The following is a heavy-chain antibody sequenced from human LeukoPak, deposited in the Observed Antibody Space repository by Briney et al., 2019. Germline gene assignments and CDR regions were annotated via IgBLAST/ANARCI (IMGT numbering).Heavy chain of an antibody. Sequence: SETLSLTCTVSGGSISSYYWSWIRQPPGKGLEWIGYIYYSGSTNYKPSLKSRVTISVDTSKNQFSLKLSSVTAADTAVYYCARDPDGYNSFDYWGQGTLVTVSS. J-gene: IGHJ4*02. CDR3: ARDPDGYNSFDY. CDR2: IYYSGST. D-gene: IGHD5-24*01. CDR1: GGSISSYY. V-gene: IGHV4-59*01.